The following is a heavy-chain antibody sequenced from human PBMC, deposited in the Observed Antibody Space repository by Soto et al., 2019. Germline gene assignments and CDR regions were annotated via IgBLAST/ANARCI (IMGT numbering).Heavy chain of an antibody. V-gene: IGHV1-8*01. CDR1: GYTFTSYD. CDR3: ARGGRESSSWYYFDY. CDR2: MNPNRGNT. J-gene: IGHJ4*02. Sequence: ASVKVSCKASGYTFTSYDINWVRQATGQGLEWMGWMNPNRGNTGYAQKFQGRVTMTRNTSISTAYMEMSSLRSEDTAVYYGARGGRESSSWYYFDYWGQGTLVTVSS. D-gene: IGHD6-13*01.